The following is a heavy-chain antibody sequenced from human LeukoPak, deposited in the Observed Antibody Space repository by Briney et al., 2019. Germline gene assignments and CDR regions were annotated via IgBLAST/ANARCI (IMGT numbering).Heavy chain of an antibody. CDR2: IYYSGST. CDR1: GGSISSYY. CDR3: ARHSEWLSPYYFDS. D-gene: IGHD3-3*01. V-gene: IGHV4-39*01. Sequence: SETLSLTCTVSGGSISSYYWSWIRQPPGKGLEWVGSIYYSGSTYYNPSLKSRVTISVDTSKNQFSLRLSSMTAADTAVYYCARHSEWLSPYYFDSWGQGTLVTVSS. J-gene: IGHJ4*02.